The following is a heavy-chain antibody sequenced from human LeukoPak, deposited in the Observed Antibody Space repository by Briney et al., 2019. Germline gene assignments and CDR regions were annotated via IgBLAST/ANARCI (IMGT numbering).Heavy chain of an antibody. D-gene: IGHD3-10*01. CDR3: ARANTMVRGVIPYY. Sequence: GASVKVSCKASGYTFTSYDTNWVRQATGQGLEWMGWMNPNSGNTGYAQKFQGRVTMTRNTSISTAYMELSSLRSEDTAVYYCARANTMVRGVIPYYWGQGTLVTVSS. CDR2: MNPNSGNT. CDR1: GYTFTSYD. J-gene: IGHJ4*02. V-gene: IGHV1-8*01.